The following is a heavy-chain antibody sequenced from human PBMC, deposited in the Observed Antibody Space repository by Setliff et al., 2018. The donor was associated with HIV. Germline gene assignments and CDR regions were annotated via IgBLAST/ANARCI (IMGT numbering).Heavy chain of an antibody. CDR1: GYTFTGYY. D-gene: IGHD3-22*01. V-gene: IGHV1-2*02. CDR3: ARARRDSYDRGRRNHYYIDV. CDR2: IIPNSGGT. J-gene: IGHJ6*03. Sequence: ASVKVSCKASGYTFTGYYIHWVRQAPGQGLEWMGWIIPNSGGTNYAQKFQGRVTMTRDTSISTAYMELNNLKFEDTAVYYCARARRDSYDRGRRNHYYIDVWGKGTTVTVSS.